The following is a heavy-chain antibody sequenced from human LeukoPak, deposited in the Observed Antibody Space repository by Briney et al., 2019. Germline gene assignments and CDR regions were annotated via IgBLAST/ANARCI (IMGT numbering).Heavy chain of an antibody. J-gene: IGHJ5*02. V-gene: IGHV5-51*01. Sequence: EPLKISCKGSGYSFTTYWIAWVRQMPGKGLECMGIIYPGDSDTRYSPSFQGQVTISADKSISTAYLQWSSLKASDTAMYYCARNHDDCSGGTCSFDPWGQGTLVTVSS. D-gene: IGHD2-15*01. CDR1: GYSFTTYW. CDR3: ARNHDDCSGGTCSFDP. CDR2: IYPGDSDT.